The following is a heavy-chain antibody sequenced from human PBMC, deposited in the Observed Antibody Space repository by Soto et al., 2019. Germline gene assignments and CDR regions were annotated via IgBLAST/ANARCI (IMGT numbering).Heavy chain of an antibody. D-gene: IGHD3-10*01. V-gene: IGHV1-46*01. Sequence: ASVKVSCKASGYTFTRDQIHWVRQAPGQGLEWMGMIEPSGGKTNYAQKFQGRVTLTSDTSTSTVYMVLSSLRSDDTAIYFCGRVMRSLLSITALDTWGQGTLVTVSS. CDR1: GYTFTRDQ. CDR3: GRVMRSLLSITALDT. CDR2: IEPSGGKT. J-gene: IGHJ5*02.